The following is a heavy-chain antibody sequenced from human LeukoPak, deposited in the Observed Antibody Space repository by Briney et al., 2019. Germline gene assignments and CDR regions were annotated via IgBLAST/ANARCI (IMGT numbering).Heavy chain of an antibody. D-gene: IGHD5-12*01. CDR1: GYTFTGYY. CDR2: INPNSGGT. Sequence: ASVKVSCKASGYTFTGYYIHWVRQAPGQGLEWMGWINPNSGGTNFAQNFQGRVTMTRDTSISTAYMELSRLRSDDTAVYYCVRDQSSGSDQSWAFDIWGQGTRVTVSS. CDR3: VRDQSSGSDQSWAFDI. J-gene: IGHJ3*02. V-gene: IGHV1-2*02.